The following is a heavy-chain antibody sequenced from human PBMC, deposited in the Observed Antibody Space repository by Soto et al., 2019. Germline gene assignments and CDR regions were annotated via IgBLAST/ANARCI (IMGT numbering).Heavy chain of an antibody. CDR1: GFNVSHNY. J-gene: IGHJ6*02. D-gene: IGHD1-1*01. CDR2: MLSGGRT. CDR3: ARDPGHGLDV. Sequence: EVQLVESGGGLIQPGGSLRISCAASGFNVSHNYMSWVRQPPGKGLEWVAIMLSGGRTYYADSVKGRFTISRDNSKNTLYFQMHSLRADDTGVYYCARDPGHGLDVWGQGTTVIVSS. V-gene: IGHV3-53*01.